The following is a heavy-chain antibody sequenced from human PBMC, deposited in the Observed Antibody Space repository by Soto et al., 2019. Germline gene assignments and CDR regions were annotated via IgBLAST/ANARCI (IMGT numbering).Heavy chain of an antibody. V-gene: IGHV3-15*01. CDR3: TTDRRYYDYIWGSYRYVNFDY. D-gene: IGHD3-16*02. CDR2: IKSKTDGGTT. Sequence: GGSLRLSCAASGFTFSNAWMSWVRQAPGKGLEWVGRIKSKTDGGTTDYAAPVKGRFTISRDDSKNTLYLQMNSLKTEDTAVYYCTTDRRYYDYIWGSYRYVNFDYWGQGTLVTVSS. CDR1: GFTFSNAW. J-gene: IGHJ4*02.